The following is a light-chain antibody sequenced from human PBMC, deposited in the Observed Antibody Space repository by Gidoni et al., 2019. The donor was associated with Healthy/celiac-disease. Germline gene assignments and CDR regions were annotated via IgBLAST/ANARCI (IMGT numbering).Light chain of an antibody. V-gene: IGKV1-5*03. Sequence: DIQLTQPPSTLSASVGDRVTITCRASQSISSWFAWYQQKPGKAPKLLIYKASSLDSGVPSRFSGSGSGTEFTLTISSLQPDDFATYYCQQYNSYAWTFGQGTKVEIK. CDR1: QSISSW. J-gene: IGKJ1*01. CDR2: KAS. CDR3: QQYNSYAWT.